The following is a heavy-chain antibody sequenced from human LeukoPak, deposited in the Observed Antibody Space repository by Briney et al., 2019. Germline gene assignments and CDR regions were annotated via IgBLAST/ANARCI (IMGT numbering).Heavy chain of an antibody. CDR3: ARDLQGGNYDFWSGYRYYYYYYMDV. Sequence: GGSLRLSCAASGFTFSDYYMSWIRQAPGKGPEWVSYISSSGSTIYYADSVKGRFTISRDNAKNSLYLQMNSLRAEDTAVYYCARDLQGGNYDFWSGYRYYYYYYMDVWGKGTTVTVSS. CDR2: ISSSGSTI. V-gene: IGHV3-11*01. J-gene: IGHJ6*03. D-gene: IGHD3-3*01. CDR1: GFTFSDYY.